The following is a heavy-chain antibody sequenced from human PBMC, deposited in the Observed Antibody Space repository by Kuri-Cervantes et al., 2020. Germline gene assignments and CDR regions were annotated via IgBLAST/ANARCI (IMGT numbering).Heavy chain of an antibody. CDR3: ARNDYGDAFDI. D-gene: IGHD4-17*01. Sequence: SGPTLVKPTQTLTLTCTFSGFSLSTSAVAVGWIRQPPGKALEWLALIYWDDDKRYSPSLQSRLTITKDTSKNQVVLTMTNMDPVDTATYYCARNDYGDAFDIWGQGTMVTVSS. J-gene: IGHJ3*02. CDR1: GFSLSTSAVA. V-gene: IGHV2-5*02. CDR2: IYWDDDK.